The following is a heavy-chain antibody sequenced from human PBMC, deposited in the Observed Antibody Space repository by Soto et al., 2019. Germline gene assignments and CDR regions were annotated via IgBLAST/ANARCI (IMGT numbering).Heavy chain of an antibody. CDR3: ARHHGAGYGHYEETWFAP. J-gene: IGHJ5*02. Sequence: EILYITCTVSVGSISSSSYYWGWIRQPPGKGLEWIGSIYYSGSTYYNPSLKSRVTISVDTSKNQFSLKLSSVTAADTAVYYCARHHGAGYGHYEETWFAPWRQRTLVPVFS. CDR1: VGSISSSSYY. CDR2: IYYSGST. D-gene: IGHD4-17*01. V-gene: IGHV4-39*01.